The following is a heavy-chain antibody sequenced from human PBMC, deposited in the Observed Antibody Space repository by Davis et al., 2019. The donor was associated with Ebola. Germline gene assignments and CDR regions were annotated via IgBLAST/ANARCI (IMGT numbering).Heavy chain of an antibody. D-gene: IGHD6-25*01. CDR3: ATGGGILNY. Sequence: ASVKVSCKTSGNPFGGYYLHWVRQAPGQGLEWLGWIKSDNGDTNYAQKFHGRVTMTRDTSISTASMELSSLTSDDTAIYYCATGGGILNYWGQGTLVTVSS. V-gene: IGHV1-2*02. CDR2: IKSDNGDT. CDR1: GNPFGGYY. J-gene: IGHJ4*02.